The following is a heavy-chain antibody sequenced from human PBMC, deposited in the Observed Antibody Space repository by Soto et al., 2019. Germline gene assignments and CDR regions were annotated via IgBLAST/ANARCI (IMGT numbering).Heavy chain of an antibody. D-gene: IGHD6-6*01. J-gene: IGHJ4*02. CDR2: IWYDGSNK. CDR3: ARAQYSSSPFDY. CDR1: GFTFSSYG. V-gene: IGHV3-33*01. Sequence: PGGSLRLSCAASGFTFSSYGMHWVRQAPGKGLEWVAVIWYDGSNKYYADSVKGRFTISRDNSKNTLYLQMNSLRAEDTAVYYCARAQYSSSPFDYWGQGTLVTVSS.